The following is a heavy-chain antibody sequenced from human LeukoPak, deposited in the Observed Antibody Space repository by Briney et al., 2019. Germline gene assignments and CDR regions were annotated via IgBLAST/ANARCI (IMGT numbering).Heavy chain of an antibody. Sequence: GGSLRLSCAASGLNVNSKYMSWVRQAPGKGLEWVSIIYSGGSTNYADSVKGRFTISRDNSKNTVYLQMNSLRAEDTAVYYCTGDVYQHWGQGTLVTVSS. CDR3: TGDVYQH. CDR2: IYSGGST. CDR1: GLNVNSKY. J-gene: IGHJ1*01. V-gene: IGHV3-53*01. D-gene: IGHD1-14*01.